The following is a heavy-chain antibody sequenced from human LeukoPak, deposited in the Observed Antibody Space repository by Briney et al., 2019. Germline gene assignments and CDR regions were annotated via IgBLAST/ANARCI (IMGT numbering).Heavy chain of an antibody. Sequence: GGSLRLSCAASRFTFSSYGMSWVRQAPGKGLEWVSGISSSGGSTYYADSVKGRFTISRDNSRNTLYLQMNSLRAEDTAVYYCARRTRKNYFDYWGQGTPVTVSS. D-gene: IGHD1-14*01. V-gene: IGHV3-23*01. CDR1: RFTFSSYG. CDR3: ARRTRKNYFDY. CDR2: ISSSGGST. J-gene: IGHJ4*02.